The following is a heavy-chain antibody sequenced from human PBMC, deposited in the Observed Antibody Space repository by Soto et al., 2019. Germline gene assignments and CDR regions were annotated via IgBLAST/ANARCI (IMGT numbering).Heavy chain of an antibody. Sequence: QVQLVQSGAEVKKPGASVKVSCKASGYTFTSYGISWVRQAPGQGLEWMGWISAHNGNTKHDQKLQGRATMTTDTTTSTANMELRSLRSDDTTVYYCARDLGGLPDYRGEGALVSVSS. V-gene: IGHV1-18*01. CDR2: ISAHNGNT. CDR1: GYTFTSYG. D-gene: IGHD2-15*01. CDR3: ARDLGGLPDY. J-gene: IGHJ4*02.